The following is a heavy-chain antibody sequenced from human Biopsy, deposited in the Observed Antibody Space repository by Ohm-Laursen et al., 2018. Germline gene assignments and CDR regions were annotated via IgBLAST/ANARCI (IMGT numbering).Heavy chain of an antibody. D-gene: IGHD6-19*01. CDR3: ARDKYRSWNYFDN. CDR1: GYTFSGYY. Sequence: SVKVSCKASGYTFSGYYMHWVRQAPGQGLEWMGWINPDSGVTNYAQKFLGRVTMTRDTSISTAYMELSRLGSDDTAVYYCARDKYRSWNYFDNWGQGSLVTVSS. J-gene: IGHJ4*02. CDR2: INPDSGVT. V-gene: IGHV1-2*02.